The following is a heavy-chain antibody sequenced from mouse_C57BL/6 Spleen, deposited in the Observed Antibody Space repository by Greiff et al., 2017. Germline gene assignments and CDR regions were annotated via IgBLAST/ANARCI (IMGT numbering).Heavy chain of an antibody. CDR2: IWGDGST. Sequence: VKLMESGPGLVAPSQSLSITCTVSGFSLTSYGVSWVRPPPGKGLEWLGVIWGDGSTNYHSALISRPSISKDNSKSQVFLKLNSLQTDDTATYYCATTTVVANYYAMDYWGQGTSVTVSS. D-gene: IGHD1-1*01. V-gene: IGHV2-3*01. CDR1: GFSLTSYG. J-gene: IGHJ4*01. CDR3: ATTTVVANYYAMDY.